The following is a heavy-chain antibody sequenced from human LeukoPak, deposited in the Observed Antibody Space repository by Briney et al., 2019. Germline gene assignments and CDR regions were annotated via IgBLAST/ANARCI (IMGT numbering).Heavy chain of an antibody. D-gene: IGHD3-3*01. CDR3: ATRITIFGVVNDAFDI. CDR2: INPSGGST. CDR1: GYTFTSYY. J-gene: IGHJ3*02. V-gene: IGHV1-46*01. Sequence: ASVKVSCKASGYTFTSYYMHWVRQAPGRGLEWMGIINPSGGSTSYAQKFQGRVTMTRDTSTSTVYMELSSLRSEDTAVYYCATRITIFGVVNDAFDIWGQGTMVTVSS.